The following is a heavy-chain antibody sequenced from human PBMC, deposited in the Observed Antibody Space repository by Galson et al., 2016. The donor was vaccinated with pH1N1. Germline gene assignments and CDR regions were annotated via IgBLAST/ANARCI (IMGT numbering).Heavy chain of an antibody. D-gene: IGHD3-16*01. Sequence: PALVKPTQTLTLTCTFSGFSLDSSGMGVGWIRQPPGKALEWLALIYWDDDKRYSPSLKTSLTINKDTSKNQVVLMMTNMDPVDTATYYCAHREVMITNAFDFWGQGTMVTVSS. CDR1: GFSLDSSGMG. V-gene: IGHV2-5*02. J-gene: IGHJ3*01. CDR2: IYWDDDK. CDR3: AHREVMITNAFDF.